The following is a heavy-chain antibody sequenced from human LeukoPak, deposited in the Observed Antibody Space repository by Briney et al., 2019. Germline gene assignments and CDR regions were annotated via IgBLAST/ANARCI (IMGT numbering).Heavy chain of an antibody. CDR2: IRYDGSEK. CDR1: GFTFSSYG. J-gene: IGHJ3*02. D-gene: IGHD6-6*01. V-gene: IGHV3-30*02. CDR3: VRLYSSSSGRAFDI. Sequence: GGSLRLSCAASGFTFSSYGMHWVRQAPGKGLEWVAFIRYDGSEKYFADSVKGRFTVSRDNSKNTLFLQMNSLRAEDTAVYYCVRLYSSSSGRAFDIWGQGTMVTVSP.